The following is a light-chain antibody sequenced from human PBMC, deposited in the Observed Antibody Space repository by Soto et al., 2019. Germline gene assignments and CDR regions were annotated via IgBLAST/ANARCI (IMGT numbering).Light chain of an antibody. CDR1: QSVRNN. J-gene: IGKJ1*01. Sequence: TVMTHSPATLSVSLGERVTLSCRASQSVRNNLAWYQQKPGQPPRLLIYGASTRATGIPVRFSGSGSGTEFTLTISGLQSEDFAVYYCQQRSNLPRTFGQGTKVDIK. V-gene: IGKV3-15*01. CDR2: GAS. CDR3: QQRSNLPRT.